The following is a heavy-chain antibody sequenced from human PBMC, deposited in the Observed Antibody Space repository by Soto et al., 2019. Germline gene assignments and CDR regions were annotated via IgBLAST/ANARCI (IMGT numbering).Heavy chain of an antibody. CDR2: ISSSSSTI. V-gene: IGHV3-48*01. J-gene: IGHJ5*02. D-gene: IGHD2-8*01. CDR1: GFTFSSYS. Sequence: EVQLVESGGGLVQPGGSLRLSCAASGFTFSSYSMNWVRXXXXXXLEWVSYISSSSSTIYYADSVKGRFTISRDNAKXXXXXXXXXXXXXXXXVYXXAXXXXXXNWFDPWGQGTLVTVSS. CDR3: AXXXXXXNWFDP.